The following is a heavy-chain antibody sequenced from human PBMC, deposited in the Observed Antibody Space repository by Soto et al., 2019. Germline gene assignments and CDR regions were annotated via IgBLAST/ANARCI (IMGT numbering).Heavy chain of an antibody. CDR3: ARCIKYRDYSRSSLP. J-gene: IGHJ5*02. V-gene: IGHV1-8*01. Sequence: GASVKVSCKAPGYIFTNYEINWVRQATGQGIEYLGWINPNSGNTGYVQKFKGRVTMTRNTSINTAYMELNSLRSEDTVVYYCARCIKYRDYSRSSLPSCQRPLVT. CDR1: GYIFTNYE. D-gene: IGHD4-17*01. CDR2: INPNSGNT.